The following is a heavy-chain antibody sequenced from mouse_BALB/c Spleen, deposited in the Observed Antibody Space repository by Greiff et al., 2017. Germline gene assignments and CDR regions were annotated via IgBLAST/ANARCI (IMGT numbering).Heavy chain of an antibody. Sequence: VQLQQSGAELVKPGASVKLSCKASGYTFTSYYMYWVKQRPGQGLEWIGEINPSNGGTNFNEKFKSKATLTVDKSSSTAYMQLSSLTSEDSAVYYCTRRDYGNYVRWFAYWGQGTLVTVSA. J-gene: IGHJ3*01. D-gene: IGHD2-1*01. CDR3: TRRDYGNYVRWFAY. CDR1: GYTFTSYY. V-gene: IGHV1S81*02. CDR2: INPSNGGT.